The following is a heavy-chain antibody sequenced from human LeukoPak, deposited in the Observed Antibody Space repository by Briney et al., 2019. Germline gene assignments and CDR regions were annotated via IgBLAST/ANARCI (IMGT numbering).Heavy chain of an antibody. CDR3: ARVGHRYFDINGENWFDP. Sequence: GASVKVSCKAFGYTFTSNYMHWVRQAPGQGPEWMGVISPTGGSTTYAQKFQGRVTITADESTSTAYMELSSLRSEDTAVYYCARVGHRYFDINGENWFDPWGQGTLVTVSS. CDR2: ISPTGGST. D-gene: IGHD3-9*01. V-gene: IGHV1-46*01. CDR1: GYTFTSNY. J-gene: IGHJ5*02.